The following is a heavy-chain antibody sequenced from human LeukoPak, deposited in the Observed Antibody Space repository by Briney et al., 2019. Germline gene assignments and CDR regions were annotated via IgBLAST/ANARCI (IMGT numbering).Heavy chain of an antibody. CDR1: DYTFTSYG. CDR2: ISAYSGNT. CDR3: ARVRTYYDFWSGYYRFDP. J-gene: IGHJ5*02. D-gene: IGHD3-3*01. Sequence: ASVKVSCKASDYTFTSYGISWVRQAAGQGLEWKGWISAYSGNTNYAQKFQGRVTMTRDTSISTAYMELSRLRSDDTAVYYCARVRTYYDFWSGYYRFDPWGQGTLVTVSS. V-gene: IGHV1-18*01.